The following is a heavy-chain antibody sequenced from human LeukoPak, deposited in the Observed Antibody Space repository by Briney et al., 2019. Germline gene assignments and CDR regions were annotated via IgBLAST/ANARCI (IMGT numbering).Heavy chain of an antibody. D-gene: IGHD4-23*01. Sequence: ASVKVSCKASGGTFSSYAISWVRQAPGQRLEWMGWISAYNGHTNYTQKLQGRVTMTTDTSTSTAYMELRSLRSDDTAVYYCARDGGAAAVYWGQGTLVTVSS. CDR2: ISAYNGHT. J-gene: IGHJ4*02. V-gene: IGHV1-18*01. CDR3: ARDGGAAAVY. CDR1: GGTFSSYA.